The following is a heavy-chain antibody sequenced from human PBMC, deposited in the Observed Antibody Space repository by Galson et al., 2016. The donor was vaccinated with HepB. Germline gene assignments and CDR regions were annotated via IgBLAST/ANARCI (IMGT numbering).Heavy chain of an antibody. J-gene: IGHJ5*02. CDR1: GFAFNKYG. D-gene: IGHD1-1*01. Sequence: SLRLSCAGSGFAFNKYGMHWIRQAPGKGLEWVAFIWYDGSGQYYSDSVKGRFTIPRDNSRNTLSLQMNSLRAEDTAMYYCAREWRQLAGGWFDPWGQGALVFVSS. CDR2: IWYDGSGQ. CDR3: AREWRQLAGGWFDP. V-gene: IGHV3-33*01.